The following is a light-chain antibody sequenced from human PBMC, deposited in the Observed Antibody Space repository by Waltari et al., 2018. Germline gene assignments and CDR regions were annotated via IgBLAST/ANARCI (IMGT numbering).Light chain of an antibody. CDR1: SSDVATYNR. Sequence: QSALTQPASVSASLGQSITISCTGTSSDVATYNRVSWYQQYPGKAPELILYDVDNRPSGVSNRFSGSKSGNTASRTISGLQAEDEADYYCCSYTSSRTWVFGGGTKLTVL. CDR2: DVD. J-gene: IGLJ3*02. V-gene: IGLV2-14*03. CDR3: CSYTSSRTWV.